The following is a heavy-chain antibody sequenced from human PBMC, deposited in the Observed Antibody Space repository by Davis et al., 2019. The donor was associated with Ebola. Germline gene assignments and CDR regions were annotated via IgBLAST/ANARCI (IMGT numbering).Heavy chain of an antibody. D-gene: IGHD3-10*01. CDR1: GDSVSTWNSY. J-gene: IGHJ5*02. Sequence: SETLSLTCTVSGDSVSTWNSYWGWIYQPPGKGLEWIGSIYYSGSTYYNPSLQSRVTISVDTSKNQFSLKLSSVTAADTAVYYCARRGLLWFRELGGGYNWFDPWGQGTLVTVSS. CDR2: IYYSGST. V-gene: IGHV4-39*01. CDR3: ARRGLLWFRELGGGYNWFDP.